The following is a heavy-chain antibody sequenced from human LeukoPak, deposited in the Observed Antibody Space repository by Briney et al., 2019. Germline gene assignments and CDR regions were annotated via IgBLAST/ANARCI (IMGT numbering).Heavy chain of an antibody. J-gene: IGHJ4*02. Sequence: ASVKVSCKASGYTFTSYGISWVRQAPGQGLEWMGWISAYNGNTNHAQKLQGRVTMTTGTSTSTAYMELRSLRSDDTAVYYCARGSFPYCSGGSCYFMVFDYWGQGTLVTVSS. CDR2: ISAYNGNT. V-gene: IGHV1-18*01. D-gene: IGHD2-15*01. CDR1: GYTFTSYG. CDR3: ARGSFPYCSGGSCYFMVFDY.